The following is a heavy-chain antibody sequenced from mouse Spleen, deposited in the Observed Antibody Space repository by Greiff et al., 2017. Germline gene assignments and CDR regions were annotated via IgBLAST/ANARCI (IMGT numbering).Heavy chain of an antibody. Sequence: VKLVESGPGLVAPSQSLSITCTVSGFSFTSYGVDWVRQPPGKGLEWLGVIWGGGSTNYNSALMSRLSISKDNSKSQVFLKMNSLQTDDTAMYYCAKHYYYGSSYGYYAMDYWGQGTSVTVSS. CDR1: GFSFTSYG. CDR2: IWGGGST. J-gene: IGHJ4*01. CDR3: AKHYYYGSSYGYYAMDY. D-gene: IGHD1-1*01. V-gene: IGHV2-9*01.